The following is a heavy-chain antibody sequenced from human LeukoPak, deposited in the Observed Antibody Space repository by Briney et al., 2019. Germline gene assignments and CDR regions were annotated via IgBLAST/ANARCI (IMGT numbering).Heavy chain of an antibody. V-gene: IGHV3-30-3*01. CDR3: ARDGWNDGGTFDY. CDR1: GFTFSSYA. J-gene: IGHJ4*02. D-gene: IGHD1-1*01. CDR2: ISYDGSNK. Sequence: GGSLRLSCAASGFTFSSYAMHWVRQAPGKGLEWVAVISYDGSNKYYADSVKGRFTISRDNSENTLYLQMNSLRAEDTAVYYCARDGWNDGGTFDYWGQGTLVTVSS.